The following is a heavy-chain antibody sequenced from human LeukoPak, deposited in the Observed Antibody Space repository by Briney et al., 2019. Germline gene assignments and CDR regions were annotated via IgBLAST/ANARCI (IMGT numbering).Heavy chain of an antibody. CDR3: AKAGNGWGAFDY. D-gene: IGHD4-23*01. V-gene: IGHV3-23*01. CDR1: GFTFSSYA. J-gene: IGHJ4*02. Sequence: GGSLRLSCAASGFTFSSYAMSWVRQAPGKGLEWVSAISGNGGSTYYADSVMGRFTFSRDNSKNTLYLQMNSLRAEDTAVYYCAKAGNGWGAFDYWGQGTLVTVSS. CDR2: ISGNGGST.